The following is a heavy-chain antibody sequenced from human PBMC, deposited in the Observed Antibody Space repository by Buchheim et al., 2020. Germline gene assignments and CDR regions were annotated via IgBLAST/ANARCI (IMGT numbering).Heavy chain of an antibody. CDR2: ISYDGVKN. D-gene: IGHD1-26*01. Sequence: QVHLVESGGGVVQPGRSLRLSCAASGFTFSNYAMHWVRQAPGKGLERVTAISYDGVKNHDADSVKGRLTSSRDNSKNNLYLQMNSLRPDDTAVYYCARGYGTSGNYYHPDNGGQGTL. CDR1: GFTFSNYA. V-gene: IGHV3-30-3*01. J-gene: IGHJ4*02. CDR3: ARGYGTSGNYYHPDN.